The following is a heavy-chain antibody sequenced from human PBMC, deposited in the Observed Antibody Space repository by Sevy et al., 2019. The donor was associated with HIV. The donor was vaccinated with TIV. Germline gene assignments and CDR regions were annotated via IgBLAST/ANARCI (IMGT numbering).Heavy chain of an antibody. D-gene: IGHD3-3*01. CDR3: ARSNPYYDFWSGYMTSGYFDF. V-gene: IGHV4-39*01. J-gene: IGHJ4*02. CDR1: GDSISSSSYY. Sequence: SETLSLTCIVSGDSISSSSYYWGWIRQPPGKGLEWIASISYSANTYYNPSLKSRTTMSIDTSKNQFFLTLNSVTAPDAAVYYCARSNPYYDFWSGYMTSGYFDFWGPGTLVTVSS. CDR2: ISYSANT.